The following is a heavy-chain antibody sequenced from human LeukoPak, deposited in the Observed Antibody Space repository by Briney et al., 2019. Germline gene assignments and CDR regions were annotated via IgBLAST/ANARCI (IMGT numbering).Heavy chain of an antibody. CDR2: IYYSGTI. J-gene: IGHJ6*02. D-gene: IGHD4-11*01. CDR1: GGSISGHY. Sequence: SETLSLTCTVSGGSISGHYWNWIRQSPEKGLEWIGYIYYSGTINYNPSLKARVTMSIDTSKNQFSLKLSSVTAADTAVYYCARDTGNMDVWGQGTTVTVSS. CDR3: ARDTGNMDV. V-gene: IGHV4-59*11.